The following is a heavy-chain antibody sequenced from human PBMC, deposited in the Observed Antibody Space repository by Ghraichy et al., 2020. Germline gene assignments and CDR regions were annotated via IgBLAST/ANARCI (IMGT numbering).Heavy chain of an antibody. D-gene: IGHD2-2*01. J-gene: IGHJ6*03. CDR3: ARHLRYCASASCFYMDV. CDR1: GGSIRNNNYY. Sequence: GSLRLSCTVSGGSIRNNNYYWGWIRQPPEKGLEWVATMYYSGSTFYNPSLESRVTMSVDTSRNQFSLKLSSLTAADTAIYYCARHLRYCASASCFYMDVWGKGTTVTVSS. CDR2: MYYSGST. V-gene: IGHV4-39*01.